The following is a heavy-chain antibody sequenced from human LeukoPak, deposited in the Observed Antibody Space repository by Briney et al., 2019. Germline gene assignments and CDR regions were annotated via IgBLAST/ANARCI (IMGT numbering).Heavy chain of an antibody. CDR2: ISGYNGNT. V-gene: IGHV1-18*04. CDR3: GRDWGYRDSGGYSDY. D-gene: IGHD3-10*01. J-gene: IGHJ4*02. CDR1: GYTFTSYG. Sequence: ASVKVSCKASGYTFTSYGISWVRQAPGQGLQWMGWISGYNGNTNYAQKFQGRVTMTTDTSTNTAYMELRSLRFDDTAVYYCGRDWGYRDSGGYSDYWGQGTLVTVSS.